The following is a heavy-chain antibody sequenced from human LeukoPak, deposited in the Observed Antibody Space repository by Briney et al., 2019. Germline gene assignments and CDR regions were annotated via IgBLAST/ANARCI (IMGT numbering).Heavy chain of an antibody. CDR2: IHYSGST. V-gene: IGHV4-59*01. D-gene: IGHD6-13*01. Sequence: SETLSLTCTVSGGSISTYYWSWIRQPPGKGLEWIGYIHYSGSTNYNPSLKSRVTISVDTSKNQFSLYLNSVAAADTAVYYCARESPSSWYGIDFWGQGTLVTVSS. J-gene: IGHJ4*02. CDR1: GGSISTYY. CDR3: ARESPSSWYGIDF.